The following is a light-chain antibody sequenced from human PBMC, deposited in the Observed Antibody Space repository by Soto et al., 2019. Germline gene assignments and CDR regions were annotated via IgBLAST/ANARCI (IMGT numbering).Light chain of an antibody. J-gene: IGKJ1*01. Sequence: IPRTQSPSTLSVSPGARAALACRYSQSVISNLAWYQQKPGQAPRRLIYGASTRATGIPARFSSSGSGTEVTLTISSLQSEEFAVYYCQQYNNWPPWTFGQGTKVDI. CDR3: QQYNNWPPWT. CDR2: GAS. V-gene: IGKV3-15*01. CDR1: QSVISN.